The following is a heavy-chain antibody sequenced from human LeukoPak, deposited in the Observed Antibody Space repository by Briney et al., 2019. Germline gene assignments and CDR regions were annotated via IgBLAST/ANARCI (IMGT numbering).Heavy chain of an antibody. Sequence: AGGSLRLSCAASGFTFSSYWMSWVRQAPGKGLEWVANIKQDGSEKYYGDSVKGRFTISRDNAKNSLYLQMNSLRAEDTAVYYCARAYGDPPGYFDYWGQGTLVTVSS. CDR2: IKQDGSEK. CDR3: ARAYGDPPGYFDY. J-gene: IGHJ4*02. V-gene: IGHV3-7*01. D-gene: IGHD4-17*01. CDR1: GFTFSSYW.